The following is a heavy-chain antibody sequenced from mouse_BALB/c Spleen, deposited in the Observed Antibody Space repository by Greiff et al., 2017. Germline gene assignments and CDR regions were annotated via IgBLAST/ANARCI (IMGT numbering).Heavy chain of an antibody. D-gene: IGHD1-1*01. CDR3: ARHGPYGSSYGAMDY. CDR1: GDSITSGY. Sequence: EVQRVESGPSLVKPSQTLSLTCSVTGDSITSGYWNWIRKFPGNKLEYMGYISYSGSTYYNPSLKSRISITRDTSKNQYYLQLNSVTTEDTATYYCARHGPYGSSYGAMDYWGQGTSVTVSS. J-gene: IGHJ4*01. V-gene: IGHV3-8*02. CDR2: ISYSGST.